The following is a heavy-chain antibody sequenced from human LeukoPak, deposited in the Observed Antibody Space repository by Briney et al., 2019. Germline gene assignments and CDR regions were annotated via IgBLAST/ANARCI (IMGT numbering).Heavy chain of an antibody. J-gene: IGHJ4*02. CDR3: ARVSRGYYDSSGYYG. D-gene: IGHD3-22*01. CDR1: GGTFSSYA. CDR2: ISPYNGNT. Sequence: ASVKVSCKASGGTFSSYAISWVRQAPGQGLEWMGWISPYNGNTNYAQKLQGRVTMTTDTSTSTAYMELRSLRSDDTAVYYCARVSRGYYDSSGYYGWGQGTLVTVSS. V-gene: IGHV1-18*01.